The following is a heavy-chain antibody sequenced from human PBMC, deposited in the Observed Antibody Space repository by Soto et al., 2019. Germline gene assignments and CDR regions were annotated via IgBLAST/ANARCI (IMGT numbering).Heavy chain of an antibody. Sequence: EVQLLDSGGGLVQPGGSLRLSCAASGFTFSSYAMTWVRQAPGKGLEWVSSVRGSGGSTYYADSVKGRFTIARDNSKNTLYLQMNNLRAEDTAIYYCAKAQVGATFSEFDQWGQGTLVTVSS. CDR2: VRGSGGST. J-gene: IGHJ4*02. CDR1: GFTFSSYA. CDR3: AKAQVGATFSEFDQ. V-gene: IGHV3-23*01. D-gene: IGHD1-26*01.